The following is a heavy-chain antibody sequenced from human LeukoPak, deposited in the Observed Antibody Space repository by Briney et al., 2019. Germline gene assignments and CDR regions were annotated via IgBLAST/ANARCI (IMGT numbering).Heavy chain of an antibody. J-gene: IGHJ4*02. CDR1: GGTFSSYA. CDR2: IIPIFGTA. V-gene: IGHV1-69*06. Sequence: SVKVSCKASGGTFSSYAISWVRQAPGQGLEWMGGIIPIFGTANYAQKFQGRVTITADKSTSTAYMELSSLRSEDTAVYYCALVTVTTSLYYFDYWGQGTLVTVSS. D-gene: IGHD4-11*01. CDR3: ALVTVTTSLYYFDY.